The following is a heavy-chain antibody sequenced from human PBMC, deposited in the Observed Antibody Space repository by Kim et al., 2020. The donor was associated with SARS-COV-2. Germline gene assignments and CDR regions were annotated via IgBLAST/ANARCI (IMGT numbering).Heavy chain of an antibody. V-gene: IGHV4-34*01. Sequence: PALKSRVTISVDTSKNQVSLKLTSVTAADTAVYYCARRGYANAWLGRTFEYWGQGNLVTVSS. CDR3: ARRGYANAWLGRTFEY. D-gene: IGHD2-15*01. J-gene: IGHJ4*02.